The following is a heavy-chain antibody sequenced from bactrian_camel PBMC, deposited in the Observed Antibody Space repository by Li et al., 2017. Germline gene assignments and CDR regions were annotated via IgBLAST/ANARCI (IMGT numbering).Heavy chain of an antibody. CDR3: AADRPAPLPGGGWCPSLVTTYTF. Sequence: VQLVESGGGLVQPGGSLRLSCAASGFTFSTYAITWVRRGPGKEREGVASIIRDGVTSYRDSVKGRFTISKDNVKNTVYLQMNSLKPEDTAMYYCAADRPAPLPGGGWCPSLVTTYTFRGQGTQVTVS. CDR1: GFTFSTYA. CDR2: IIRDGVT. V-gene: IGHV3S42*01. J-gene: IGHJ4*01. D-gene: IGHD6*01.